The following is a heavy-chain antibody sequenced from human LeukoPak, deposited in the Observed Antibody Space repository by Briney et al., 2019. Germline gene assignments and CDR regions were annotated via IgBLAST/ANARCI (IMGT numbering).Heavy chain of an antibody. J-gene: IGHJ4*02. CDR1: GGSISNYY. CDR2: IYYTGST. D-gene: IGHD6-13*01. CDR3: ARNLIPEQLVLNF. V-gene: IGHV4-59*01. Sequence: SETLSLTCTVSGGSISNYYWNWIRQPPGKGLEWIGYIYYTGSTNYNPSLKSRVTMPVDTFKNQFSLNLRSVTPEDTAVYYCARNLIPEQLVLNFWGQGTLVTVSS.